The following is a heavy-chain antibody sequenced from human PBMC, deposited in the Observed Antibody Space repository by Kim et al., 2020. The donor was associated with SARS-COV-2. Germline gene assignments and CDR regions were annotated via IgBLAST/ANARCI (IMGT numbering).Heavy chain of an antibody. CDR3: AKDSGYDHFYYYYGMDV. V-gene: IGHV3-23*01. D-gene: IGHD5-12*01. J-gene: IGHJ6*02. Sequence: VKGRFTISRDNSKNTLYLHMNNLRVEDTAVYYCAKDSGYDHFYYYYGMDVWGQGTTVTVSS.